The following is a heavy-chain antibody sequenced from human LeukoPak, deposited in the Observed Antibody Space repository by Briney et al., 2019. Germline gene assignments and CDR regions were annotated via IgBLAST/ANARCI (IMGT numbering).Heavy chain of an antibody. D-gene: IGHD3-22*01. J-gene: IGHJ6*02. Sequence: GGSLRLSCAASGFTVSSNYMSWVRQAPGKGLEWVSVIYSGGSTYYADSVKGRFTISRDNSKNTLYLQMNSLRAEDTAVYYCARDRRYYYDSSGSPDYYYGMDVWGQGTTVTVSS. CDR1: GFTVSSNY. V-gene: IGHV3-53*01. CDR3: ARDRRYYYDSSGSPDYYYGMDV. CDR2: IYSGGST.